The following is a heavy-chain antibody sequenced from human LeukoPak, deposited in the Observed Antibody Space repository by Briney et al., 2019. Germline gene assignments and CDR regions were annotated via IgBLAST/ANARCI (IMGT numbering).Heavy chain of an antibody. J-gene: IGHJ3*02. CDR3: ARSDCSSTSCYSHAFDI. CDR1: GFTFSSYS. Sequence: SGGSLRLSCAASGFTFSSYSVNWVRQAPGKGLEWVSSISSSSTYIYYADSVKGRFTISRDNAKNSLYLQMNSLRAEDTAVYYCARSDCSSTSCYSHAFDIWGQGTMVTVSS. V-gene: IGHV3-21*01. D-gene: IGHD2-2*01. CDR2: ISSSSTYI.